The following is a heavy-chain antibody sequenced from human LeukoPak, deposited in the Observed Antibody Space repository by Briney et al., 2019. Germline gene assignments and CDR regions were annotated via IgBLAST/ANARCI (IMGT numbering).Heavy chain of an antibody. Sequence: PAQTLSLPCAISGDSVSSNSAAGHGIRRSPSRGLECMGTTYYRSKWCNDYAVSANSRIHNNSDTSKNQSSLQVTSMTREDTAVYYCADSWNYGQDYWGQGTLVTVSS. J-gene: IGHJ4*02. CDR1: GDSVSSNSAA. D-gene: IGHD1-7*01. V-gene: IGHV6-1*01. CDR2: TYYRSKWCN. CDR3: ADSWNYGQDY.